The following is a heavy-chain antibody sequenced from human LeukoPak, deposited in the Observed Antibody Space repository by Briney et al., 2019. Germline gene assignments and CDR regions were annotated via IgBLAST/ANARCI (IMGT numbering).Heavy chain of an antibody. D-gene: IGHD5-24*01. V-gene: IGHV3-33*06. CDR1: GFTFSSYG. J-gene: IGHJ4*02. CDR2: IWYDGSNK. Sequence: PGGSLRLSCAASGFTFSSYGMHWVRQAPGKGLEWVAVIWYDGSNKYYADSVKGRFTISRDSSKNTLYLQMNSLTAEDTALYYCAKATDGYNPFDYWGQGTLVTVSS. CDR3: AKATDGYNPFDY.